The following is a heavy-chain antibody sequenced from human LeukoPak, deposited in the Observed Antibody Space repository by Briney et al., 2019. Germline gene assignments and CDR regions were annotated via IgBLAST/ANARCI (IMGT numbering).Heavy chain of an antibody. V-gene: IGHV4-59*08. D-gene: IGHD3-22*01. CDR3: ARHAYLYDSIFDY. CDR2: IYYTGST. Sequence: SETLSLTCTVSGGSISSYYWTWIRQPPGKGVEWIGYIYYTGSTNYNPSLKSRVTISVDTSKNQFSLKLSSVTAADTAVYYCARHAYLYDSIFDYWGQGALVTVSS. CDR1: GGSISSYY. J-gene: IGHJ4*02.